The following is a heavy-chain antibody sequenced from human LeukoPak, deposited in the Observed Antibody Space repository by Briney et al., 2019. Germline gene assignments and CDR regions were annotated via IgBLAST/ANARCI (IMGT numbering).Heavy chain of an antibody. CDR2: IYHSGST. V-gene: IGHV4-38-2*02. CDR3: ARGALY. Sequence: PSETLSRACTVSGYSISSGYYWGCIRQPPGKGLEWIGSIYHSGSTYYNPSLKSRVTISVDTSKNQFSLKLSSVTAADTAVYYCARGALYWGQGTLVTVSS. J-gene: IGHJ4*02. CDR1: GYSISSGYY. D-gene: IGHD3-16*01.